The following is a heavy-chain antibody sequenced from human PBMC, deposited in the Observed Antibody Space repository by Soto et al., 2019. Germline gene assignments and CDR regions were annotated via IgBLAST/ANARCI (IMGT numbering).Heavy chain of an antibody. Sequence: QVQLVESGGGVVQPGGSLRLSCAASGFTLSSYAMYWVRQVPGKGLEWVGVISHDGNNRYYRDSVKGRFTISRDSSENTLFLKMNSLRAEDTAVYYCARIREAAATGGAFDIWGQGSVVTVSS. CDR2: ISHDGNNR. CDR3: ARIREAAATGGAFDI. D-gene: IGHD6-25*01. CDR1: GFTLSSYA. J-gene: IGHJ3*02. V-gene: IGHV3-30-3*01.